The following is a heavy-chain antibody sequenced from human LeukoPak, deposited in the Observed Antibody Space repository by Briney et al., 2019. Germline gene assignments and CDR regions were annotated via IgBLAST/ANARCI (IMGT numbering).Heavy chain of an antibody. CDR1: GFSFSGTW. J-gene: IGHJ4*02. Sequence: GGSLRLSCAASGFSFSGTWMSWVRQAPGKGLEWVGRIKSKNDGCTTDYAAPVKDRFTISRDDSKHTVHLQMNSLKTEDTAVYFCTTDPRDWGQGTLVTVSS. CDR2: IKSKNDGCTT. V-gene: IGHV3-15*01. CDR3: TTDPRD.